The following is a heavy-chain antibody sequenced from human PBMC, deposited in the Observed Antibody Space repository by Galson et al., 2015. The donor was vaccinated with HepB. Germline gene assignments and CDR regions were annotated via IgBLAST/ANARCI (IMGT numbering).Heavy chain of an antibody. Sequence: SLRLSCAASGFTFSSYGMHWVRQAPGKGLEWVAVISYDGSNKYYADSVKGRFTISRDNSKNTLYLQMNSLRAEDTAVYYCAKARYYYDSSGYCDYWGQGTLVTVSS. CDR1: GFTFSSYG. D-gene: IGHD3-22*01. CDR2: ISYDGSNK. CDR3: AKARYYYDSSGYCDY. J-gene: IGHJ4*02. V-gene: IGHV3-30*18.